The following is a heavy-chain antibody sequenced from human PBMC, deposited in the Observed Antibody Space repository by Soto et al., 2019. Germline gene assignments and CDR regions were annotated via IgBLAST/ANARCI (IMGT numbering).Heavy chain of an antibody. V-gene: IGHV4-31*03. CDR1: GGSISSGGYY. J-gene: IGHJ5*02. D-gene: IGHD3-10*01. CDR2: IYYSGST. Sequence: PSETLSLTCTVSGGSISSGGYYWSWIRQHPGKGLEWIGYIYYSGSTYYNPSLKSRVTISVDTSKNQFSLKLSSVTAADTAVYYCARGERGLWFGELSPYNWFDPWGQGTLVTVSS. CDR3: ARGERGLWFGELSPYNWFDP.